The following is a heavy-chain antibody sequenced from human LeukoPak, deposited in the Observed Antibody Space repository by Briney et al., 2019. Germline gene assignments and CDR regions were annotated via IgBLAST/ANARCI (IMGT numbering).Heavy chain of an antibody. J-gene: IGHJ4*02. CDR3: ARDRSIVVVPAAVARVGFDY. D-gene: IGHD2-2*01. Sequence: GGSLRLSCAASGFTFSSYSMNWVRQAPGKGLEWVSSISSSSSYIYYADSVKGRFTISRDNAKNSLYLQMNSLRAEDTAVYYCARDRSIVVVPAAVARVGFDYWGQGTLVTVSS. V-gene: IGHV3-21*01. CDR1: GFTFSSYS. CDR2: ISSSSSYI.